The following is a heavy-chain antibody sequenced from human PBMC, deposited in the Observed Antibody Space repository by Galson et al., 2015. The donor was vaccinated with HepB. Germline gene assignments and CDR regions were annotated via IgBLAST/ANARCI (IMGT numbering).Heavy chain of an antibody. J-gene: IGHJ6*03. V-gene: IGHV1-18*01. Sequence: SVKVSCKASGYTFTSYGISWVRRAPGQGLEWMGWISAYNGNTNYAQKLQGRVTMTTDTSTSTAYMELRSLRSDDTAVYYCARVARYYYDSSGNSGAMDVWAKGPRSPSP. CDR2: ISAYNGNT. CDR1: GYTFTSYG. CDR3: ARVARYYYDSSGNSGAMDV. D-gene: IGHD3-22*01.